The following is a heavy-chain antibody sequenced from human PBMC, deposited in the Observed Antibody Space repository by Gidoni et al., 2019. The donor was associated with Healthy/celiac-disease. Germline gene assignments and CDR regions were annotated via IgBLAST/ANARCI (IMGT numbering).Heavy chain of an antibody. CDR1: GFTFSSYA. Sequence: EVQLLESGGGLVQPGGSLRLSCAASGFTFSSYAMSWVRQAPGKGLEWVSAISGSGGSTYYADSVKGRFTISRDNSKNTLYLQMNSLRAEDTAVYYCAKAWHIVVVIASSSPDYWGQGTLVTVSS. CDR3: AKAWHIVVVIASSSPDY. J-gene: IGHJ4*02. CDR2: ISGSGGST. D-gene: IGHD2-21*01. V-gene: IGHV3-23*01.